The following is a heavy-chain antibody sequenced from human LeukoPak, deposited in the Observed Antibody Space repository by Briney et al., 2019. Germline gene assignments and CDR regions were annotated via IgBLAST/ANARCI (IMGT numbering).Heavy chain of an antibody. D-gene: IGHD3-10*01. CDR1: GFTFSSYS. J-gene: IGHJ5*02. CDR3: ARTLWFGELTWFDP. V-gene: IGHV3-48*04. Sequence: QAGGSLRLSCAASGFTFSSYSMNWVRQAPGKGLEWVSYISSSSSTIYYADSVKGRFTISRDNAKNSLYLQMNSLRAEDTAVYYCARTLWFGELTWFDPWGQGTLVTVSS. CDR2: ISSSSSTI.